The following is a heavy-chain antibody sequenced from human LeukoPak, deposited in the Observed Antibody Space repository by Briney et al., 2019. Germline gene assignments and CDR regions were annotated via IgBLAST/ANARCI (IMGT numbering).Heavy chain of an antibody. Sequence: GGSPRLSCVVSGFIFSDYEMNWVRQAPGNGLERVAYITSRGDATEYADSVKGRFTISRDSPKNSLYLQMNSLRAEDTGVYYCATLGHPFDYWGQGTLVTVSS. V-gene: IGHV3-48*03. CDR1: GFIFSDYE. CDR3: ATLGHPFDY. CDR2: ITSRGDAT. J-gene: IGHJ4*02.